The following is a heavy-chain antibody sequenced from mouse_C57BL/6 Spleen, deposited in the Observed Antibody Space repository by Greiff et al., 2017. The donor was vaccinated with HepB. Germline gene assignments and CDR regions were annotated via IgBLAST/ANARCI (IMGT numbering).Heavy chain of an antibody. J-gene: IGHJ2*01. CDR3: ARSLFITTVVADY. D-gene: IGHD1-1*01. CDR1: GYTFTDYY. Sequence: EVKLQQSGPELVKPGASVKISCKASGYTFTDYYMNWVKQSHGKSLEWIGDINPNNGGTSYNQKFKGKATLTVDKSSSTAYMELRSLTSEDSAVYYCARSLFITTVVADYWGQGTTLTVSS. CDR2: INPNNGGT. V-gene: IGHV1-26*01.